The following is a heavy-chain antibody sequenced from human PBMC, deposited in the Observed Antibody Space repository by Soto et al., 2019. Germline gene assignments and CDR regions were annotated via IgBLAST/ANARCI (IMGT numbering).Heavy chain of an antibody. V-gene: IGHV3-7*05. Sequence: GGSLRLSCAASGFTFSSYWMSWVRQAPGKGLEWVAHIKQDGSEKYYVDSVKGRFTISRDNAKNSLYLQMNSLRAEDTAVYYCARKMGCSSCLYDAFDIWGQGTMVTVSS. CDR2: IKQDGSEK. J-gene: IGHJ3*02. CDR1: GFTFSSYW. CDR3: ARKMGCSSCLYDAFDI. D-gene: IGHD6-13*01.